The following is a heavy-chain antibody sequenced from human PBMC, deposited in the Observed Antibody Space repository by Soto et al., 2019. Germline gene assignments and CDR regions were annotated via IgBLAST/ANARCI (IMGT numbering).Heavy chain of an antibody. D-gene: IGHD6-13*01. J-gene: IGHJ3*02. CDR2: IIPIFGTA. CDR3: ARDDRYSSSWYSPLPHDAFDI. Sequence: QVQLVQSGAEVKKPGSSVKVSCKASGGTFSSYAISWVRQAPGQGLEWMGGIIPIFGTANYAQKFQGRVTITADESTSTAYMELSSLRSEDTAVYYCARDDRYSSSWYSPLPHDAFDIWGQGTMVTVSS. V-gene: IGHV1-69*01. CDR1: GGTFSSYA.